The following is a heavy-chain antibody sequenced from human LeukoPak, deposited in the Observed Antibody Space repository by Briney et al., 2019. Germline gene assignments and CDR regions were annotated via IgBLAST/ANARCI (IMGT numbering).Heavy chain of an antibody. V-gene: IGHV3-30*04. D-gene: IGHD1-20*01. CDR3: VRDRGGGNWLDY. Sequence: GRSLRLSCAASGFTFSSYAMHWVRQAPGKGLEWVAVISYDGSNKYYADSVKGRFTISRDNFKNTLFLQVNSLRAEDTAVYFCVRDRGGGNWLDYWGQGTLVTVSS. CDR1: GFTFSSYA. J-gene: IGHJ4*02. CDR2: ISYDGSNK.